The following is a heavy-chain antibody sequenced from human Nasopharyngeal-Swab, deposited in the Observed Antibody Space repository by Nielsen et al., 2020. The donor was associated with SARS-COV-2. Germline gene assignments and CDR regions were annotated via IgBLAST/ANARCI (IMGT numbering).Heavy chain of an antibody. D-gene: IGHD2-2*01. V-gene: IGHV4-59*01. CDR1: GGSISSYY. Sequence: GSLRLSCTVSGGSISSYYWSWIRQPPGKGLEWIGYIYYSGSTNYNPSLKSRVTISVDTSKNQFSLKLSSVTAADTAVYYCARVYSTTAHYYYGVDVWGQGTTVTVSS. CDR3: ARVYSTTAHYYYGVDV. J-gene: IGHJ6*02. CDR2: IYYSGST.